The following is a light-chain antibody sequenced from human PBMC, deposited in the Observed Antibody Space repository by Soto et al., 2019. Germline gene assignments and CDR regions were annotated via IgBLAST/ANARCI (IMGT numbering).Light chain of an antibody. CDR3: QHYNSYSEA. V-gene: IGKV1-5*03. CDR2: KAS. CDR1: QSISSNF. J-gene: IGKJ1*01. Sequence: TQSPGTLALSPGEGATLSCTASQSISSNFLAWYQQKPGKAPKLLIYKASTLKSGVPSRFSGSGSGTEFTLTISSLQPDDFATYYCQHYNSYSEAFGQGTKVDIK.